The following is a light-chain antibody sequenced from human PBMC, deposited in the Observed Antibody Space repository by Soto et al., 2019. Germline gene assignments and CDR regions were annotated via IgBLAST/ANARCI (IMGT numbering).Light chain of an antibody. Sequence: DIVLTQSPDSLAVSLGEWATINCKSSQSVLYNSNNKNYLAWYQQKPGQPPKLLIYWASTRKSGVPDRFSGSGSGTDFTLTISSLLAEDVAVYYCQQYYTAPLTFGGGTKVEIK. J-gene: IGKJ4*01. V-gene: IGKV4-1*01. CDR2: WAS. CDR1: QSVLYNSNNKNY. CDR3: QQYYTAPLT.